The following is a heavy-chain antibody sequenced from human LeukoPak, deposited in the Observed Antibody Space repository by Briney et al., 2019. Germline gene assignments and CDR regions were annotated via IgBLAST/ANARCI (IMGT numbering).Heavy chain of an antibody. J-gene: IGHJ6*03. CDR2: IYTTGST. CDR1: GGSISSYY. CDR3: ARLSHTAMVGYYYYYMDV. V-gene: IGHV4-4*07. D-gene: IGHD5-18*01. Sequence: SETLSLTCTVSGGSISSYYWTWIRQPAGKGLEWIGRIYTTGSTNYNPSLNSRVTMSVDTSKKQFSLKLSSVTAADTAVYYCARLSHTAMVGYYYYYMDVWGKGTTVTVSS.